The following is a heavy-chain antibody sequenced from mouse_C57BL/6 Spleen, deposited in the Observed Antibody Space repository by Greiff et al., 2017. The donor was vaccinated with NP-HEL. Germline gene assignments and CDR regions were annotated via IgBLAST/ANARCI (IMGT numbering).Heavy chain of an antibody. J-gene: IGHJ2*01. V-gene: IGHV5-17*01. Sequence: EVKVVESGGGLVKPGGSLKLSCAASGFTFSDYGMHWVRQAPEKGLEWVAYISSGSSTIYYADTVKGRFTISRDNAKNTLFLQMNSLRSEDTAMDYCARLDMDDYWGQGTTLTVSS. CDR1: GFTFSDYG. CDR2: ISSGSSTI. D-gene: IGHD1-1*02. CDR3: ARLDMDDY.